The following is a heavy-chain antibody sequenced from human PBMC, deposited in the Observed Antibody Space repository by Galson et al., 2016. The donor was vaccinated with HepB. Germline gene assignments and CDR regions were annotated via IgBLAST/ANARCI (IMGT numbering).Heavy chain of an antibody. CDR1: GFIFSSYG. CDR2: ISNDGSNK. Sequence: SLRLSCAASGFIFSSYGMHWVRQAPGKGLEWVAVISNDGSNKYYADSVKGRFTISRDNSKNTMFLQMNSLRAEDSAVYYCAKDGVFLWFGELRYWGQGTLVTVSS. CDR3: AKDGVFLWFGELRY. D-gene: IGHD3-10*01. J-gene: IGHJ4*02. V-gene: IGHV3-30*18.